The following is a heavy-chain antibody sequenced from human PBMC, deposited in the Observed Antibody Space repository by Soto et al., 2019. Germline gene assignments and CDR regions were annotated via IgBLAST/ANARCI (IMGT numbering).Heavy chain of an antibody. CDR1: GFSLTTDAVG. D-gene: IGHD1-1*01. V-gene: IGHV2-5*02. CDR3: AHLYWVASGIRYYFDY. CDR2: IYWDDDQ. J-gene: IGHJ4*02. Sequence: QITLKESGRTLVKPTQTLTLTCTFSGFSLTTDAVGVGWIRQPPGKALEWLALIYWDDDQRYSPSLKTRLTITKDASRNQVVRTLANMDPADTGTYYCAHLYWVASGIRYYFDYWGQGTLVTVSS.